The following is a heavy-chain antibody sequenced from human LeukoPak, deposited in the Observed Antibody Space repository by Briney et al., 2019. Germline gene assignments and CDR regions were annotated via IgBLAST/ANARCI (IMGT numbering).Heavy chain of an antibody. J-gene: IGHJ4*02. CDR2: IKSNPDGGTV. V-gene: IGHV3-15*01. Sequence: GESLRLSCGASGFIFRNAYMTWVRQAPGKGLEWVGRIKSNPDGGTVDYGAAVKGRFTISRDDSRNVLYLQLSNVRAEDTAVYYCTTLSYDVHYWGQGTLVTVSS. D-gene: IGHD3-3*01. CDR1: GFIFRNAY. CDR3: TTLSYDVHY.